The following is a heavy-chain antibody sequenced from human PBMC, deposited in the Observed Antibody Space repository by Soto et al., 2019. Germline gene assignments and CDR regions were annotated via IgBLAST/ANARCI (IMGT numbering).Heavy chain of an antibody. CDR1: GGSISSYY. CDR2: IYYSGST. CDR3: ARASYYYDSSGYYYVHYFDY. Sequence: SETLSLTCPVSGGSISSYYWNWIRQPPGKGLEWIGYIYYSGSTNYNPSLKSRVTISVDTSKNQFSLKLSSVTAADTAVYYCARASYYYDSSGYYYVHYFDYWGQGTLVTVSS. J-gene: IGHJ4*02. D-gene: IGHD3-22*01. V-gene: IGHV4-59*01.